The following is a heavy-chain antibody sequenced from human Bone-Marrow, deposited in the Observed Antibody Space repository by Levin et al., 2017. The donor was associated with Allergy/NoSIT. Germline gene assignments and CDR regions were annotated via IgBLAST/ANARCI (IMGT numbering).Heavy chain of an antibody. J-gene: IGHJ3*02. CDR2: IDWDDDK. CDR1: WFSLSTSGMC. Sequence: SGPTLVKPTQTLTLTCNFSWFSLSTSGMCVSWIRQPPGKALEWLALIDWDDDKYYSTSLKTRLTISKDTSKNQVVLTMTNMDPVDTATYYCARIQWFGEAERAFDIWGQGTMVTVSS. D-gene: IGHD3-10*01. CDR3: ARIQWFGEAERAFDI. V-gene: IGHV2-70*01.